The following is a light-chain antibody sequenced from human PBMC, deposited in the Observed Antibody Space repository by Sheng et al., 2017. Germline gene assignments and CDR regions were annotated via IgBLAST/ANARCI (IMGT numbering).Light chain of an antibody. CDR2: AAS. CDR1: QGISSY. CDR3: QKYNGAPWT. J-gene: IGKJ1*01. V-gene: IGKV1-9*01. Sequence: IQLTQSPSSLSASVGDRVTITCRASQGISSYLAWYQQKPGKAPKLLIYAASTLQSGVPSRFSGSGSGTDFTLTINGLQPEDVATYYCQKYNGAPWTFGQGTKVEIK.